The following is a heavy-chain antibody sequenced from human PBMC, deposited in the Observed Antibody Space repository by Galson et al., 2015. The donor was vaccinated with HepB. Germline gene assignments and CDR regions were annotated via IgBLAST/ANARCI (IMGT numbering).Heavy chain of an antibody. J-gene: IGHJ6*02. Sequence: GYTFTNYAINWVRQAPGQGLEWMGWINTNTGEPTYAQAFTGRFVFSLDTSVTTAHLQISSLKPEDTAVYYCARVTSTHNFGRSRYSFYYYGMDVWGQGTTVTVPS. CDR1: GYTFTNYA. CDR2: INTNTGEP. CDR3: ARVTSTHNFGRSRYSFYYYGMDV. D-gene: IGHD1-20*01. V-gene: IGHV7-4-1*02.